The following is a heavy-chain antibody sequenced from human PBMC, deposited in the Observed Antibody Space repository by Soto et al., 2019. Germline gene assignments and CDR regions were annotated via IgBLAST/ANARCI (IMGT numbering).Heavy chain of an antibody. CDR1: GFTFDDYA. J-gene: IGHJ4*02. D-gene: IGHD3-9*01. V-gene: IGHV3-9*01. CDR3: AKASPYDILSGYFDH. Sequence: GGSLRLSCAASGFTFDDYAMHWVRQATGKGLEWVSGISWNSNSIGYADSVKGRFTISRDNAKNSLYLQMNSLRAEDTALYYCAKASPYDILSGYFDHWGQGTLVTVSS. CDR2: ISWNSNSI.